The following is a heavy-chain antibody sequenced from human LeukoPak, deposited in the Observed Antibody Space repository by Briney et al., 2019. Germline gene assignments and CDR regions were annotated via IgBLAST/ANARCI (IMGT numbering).Heavy chain of an antibody. Sequence: ASVKVSCKASGYTFTGYYMHWVRQAPGQGLEWMGWINPNSGGTNYAQKFQGRVTMTRDTSISTAYMELSRLRSDDTAVYYCAGYGIAAAGTIDYWGQGTLVTVSS. J-gene: IGHJ4*02. V-gene: IGHV1-2*02. CDR3: AGYGIAAAGTIDY. CDR1: GYTFTGYY. D-gene: IGHD6-13*01. CDR2: INPNSGGT.